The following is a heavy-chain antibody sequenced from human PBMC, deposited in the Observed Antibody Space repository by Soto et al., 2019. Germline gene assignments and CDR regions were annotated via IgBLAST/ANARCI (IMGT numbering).Heavy chain of an antibody. V-gene: IGHV2-5*02. D-gene: IGHD2-2*01. CDR2: IYWDDDK. J-gene: IGHJ5*02. CDR1: GFSLSTSGVG. Sequence: SGPTLVNPTQTLTLTCTFSGFSLSTSGVGVGWIRQPPGKALEWLALIYWDDDKRYSPSLKSRLTITKDTSKNQVVLTMTNMDPVDTATYYCAHGWAFVVVPATTLTWFYPWGQGTLLTISS. CDR3: AHGWAFVVVPATTLTWFYP.